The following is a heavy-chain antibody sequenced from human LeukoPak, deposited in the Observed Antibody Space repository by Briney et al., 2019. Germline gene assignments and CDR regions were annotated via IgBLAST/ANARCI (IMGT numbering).Heavy chain of an antibody. Sequence: GGPLRLSCAASGFTSSTYAMKWVRHAPGKGLEWVSAISGSGGTTYYADPVKGRFPISRDISKNTLYLQMNSLGAEDTAVYYCSKGQGEGSSWQALDYWGQGTLVTVSS. CDR3: SKGQGEGSSWQALDY. V-gene: IGHV3-23*01. CDR1: GFTSSTYA. D-gene: IGHD6-13*01. CDR2: ISGSGGTT. J-gene: IGHJ4*02.